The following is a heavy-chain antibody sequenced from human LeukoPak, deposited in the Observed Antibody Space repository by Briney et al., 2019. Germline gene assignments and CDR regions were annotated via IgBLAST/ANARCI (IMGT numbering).Heavy chain of an antibody. V-gene: IGHV3-23*01. Sequence: PGGSLRLSCAASGFTFSSYALSWVRQAPGKGMEWVSTVSGSGHTTYYADSVKGRFTISRDNSKSTVYLQMSSLRVEDTAVYTCXKXWSPRXLVLRDDSEYFHHWGQGTLVTVSS. CDR1: GFTFSSYA. D-gene: IGHD6-19*01. CDR2: VSGSGHTT. CDR3: XKXWSPRXLVLRDDSEYFHH. J-gene: IGHJ1*01.